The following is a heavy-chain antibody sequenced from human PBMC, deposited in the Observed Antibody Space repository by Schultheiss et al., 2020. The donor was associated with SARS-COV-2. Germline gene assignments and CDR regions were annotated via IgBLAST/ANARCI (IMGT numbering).Heavy chain of an antibody. Sequence: ASVKVSCKASGYTFTGYYMHWVRQAPGQGLEWMGWINPNSGGTNYAQKFQGRVTMTTDTSTSTAYMELRSLRSDDTAVYYCARGRAYIVVVPADDAFDIWGQGTMVTVSS. CDR2: INPNSGGT. D-gene: IGHD2-2*01. CDR1: GYTFTGYY. V-gene: IGHV1-2*02. CDR3: ARGRAYIVVVPADDAFDI. J-gene: IGHJ3*02.